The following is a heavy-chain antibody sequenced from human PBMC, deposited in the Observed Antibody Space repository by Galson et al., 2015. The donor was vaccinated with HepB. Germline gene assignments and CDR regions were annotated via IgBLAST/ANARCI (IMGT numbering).Heavy chain of an antibody. CDR1: GFTFSSYA. CDR2: ISGSGGST. D-gene: IGHD4-23*01. Sequence: SLRLSCAASGFTFSSYAMSWVRQALGKGLEWVSAISGSGGSTYYADSVKGRFTISRDNSKNTLYLQMNSLRAEDTAVYYCAKQPADYGGIPPFEIWGQGTMVTVSS. J-gene: IGHJ3*02. CDR3: AKQPADYGGIPPFEI. V-gene: IGHV3-23*01.